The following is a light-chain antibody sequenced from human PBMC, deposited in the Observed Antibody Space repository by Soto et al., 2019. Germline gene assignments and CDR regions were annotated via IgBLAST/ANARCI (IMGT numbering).Light chain of an antibody. J-gene: IGLJ2*01. V-gene: IGLV2-14*03. CDR2: DVT. CDR3: SSFSSSIPLV. Sequence: QSALTQPASVSGSPGQSITISCTGTSSDVGGYNYVSWYQQHPGKAPKLLICDVTNRPSGVSNLFSGSKSGNTASLTISGLQTEDEADYYCSSFSSSIPLVFGGGTKLTVL. CDR1: SSDVGGYNY.